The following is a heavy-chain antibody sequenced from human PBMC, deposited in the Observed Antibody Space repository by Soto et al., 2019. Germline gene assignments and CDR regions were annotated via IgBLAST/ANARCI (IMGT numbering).Heavy chain of an antibody. V-gene: IGHV3-15*01. CDR3: TTAERSGWHPSDS. Sequence: GGSLRLSCAASGFTFTNAWMSWVRQAPGRGLEWVGRIKSKGDDETTDYAAPVRGRFAISRDDSKNTLFLQMNSLKPEDTAVYYCTTAERSGWHPSDSWGQGTLVTVSS. CDR2: IKSKGDDETT. CDR1: GFTFTNAW. D-gene: IGHD6-19*01. J-gene: IGHJ4*02.